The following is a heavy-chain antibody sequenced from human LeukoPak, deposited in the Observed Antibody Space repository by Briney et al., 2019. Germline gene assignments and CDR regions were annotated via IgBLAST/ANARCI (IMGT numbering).Heavy chain of an antibody. CDR1: GGSIISYH. CDR3: AGTGLFFDY. J-gene: IGHJ4*02. CDR2: IFYSGST. Sequence: PSETLSLTCIVSGGSIISYHWSWIRQPPKEVLEWIGHIFYSGSTNYNPSLKSRVSISLDTSKKHFSLKLSSVTAAETAVYYCAGTGLFFDYWSQGTLVTVSS. V-gene: IGHV4-59*01. D-gene: IGHD7-27*01.